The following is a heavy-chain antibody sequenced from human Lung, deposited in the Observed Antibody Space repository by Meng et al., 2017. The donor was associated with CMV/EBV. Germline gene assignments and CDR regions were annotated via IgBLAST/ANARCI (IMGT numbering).Heavy chain of an antibody. D-gene: IGHD1-7*01. CDR1: GYTFIDYY. V-gene: IGHV1-2*02. CDR2: INPDNGGS. Sequence: ASVXVSCKASGYTFIDYYIHWVRKAPGQGLEWMGWINPDNGGSSFAQKFEGRVTMTGDTSISTAYMELSRLRSDDTAVYYCARDLDWNYEYWGHGTLVTVSS. CDR3: ARDLDWNYEY. J-gene: IGHJ4*01.